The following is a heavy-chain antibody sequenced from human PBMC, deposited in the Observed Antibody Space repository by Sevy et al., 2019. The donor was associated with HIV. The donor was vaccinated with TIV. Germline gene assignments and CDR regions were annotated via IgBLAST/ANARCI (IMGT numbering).Heavy chain of an antibody. D-gene: IGHD6-25*01. J-gene: IGHJ4*02. V-gene: IGHV3-23*01. Sequence: GGSLRLSCAASGFSFSMFGVSWVRQAPGKGLQWVSTFSGRDGTTYYADSVKGRFTVSRDNSKNTLYLQMSSLRDDDTAVYYCAKGRQRISGRFGTYFDYWGQGILVTVSS. CDR2: FSGRDGTT. CDR1: GFSFSMFG. CDR3: AKGRQRISGRFGTYFDY.